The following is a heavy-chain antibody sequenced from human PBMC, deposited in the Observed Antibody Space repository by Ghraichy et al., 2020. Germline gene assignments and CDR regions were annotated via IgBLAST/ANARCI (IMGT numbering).Heavy chain of an antibody. D-gene: IGHD1-26*01. CDR1: GGTFNNFA. V-gene: IGHV1-69*13. CDR3: ASPSPSRSFYPSFFEC. J-gene: IGHJ4*02. CDR2: IVPLYGTP. Sequence: SVKVSCKASGGTFNNFAVNWVRQAPGQGLEWMGGIVPLYGTPNYAQEFQGRVTIIADDSTGTAYMELTSVRSEDTAVYYCASPSPSRSFYPSFFECWGQGTLVTVSS.